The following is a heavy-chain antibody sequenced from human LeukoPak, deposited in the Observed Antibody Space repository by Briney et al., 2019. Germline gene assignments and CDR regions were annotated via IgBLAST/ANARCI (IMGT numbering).Heavy chain of an antibody. CDR1: GGSLSPYY. Sequence: SETLSLTCTVSGGSLSPYYWSWIRQSPGKGLEWIGYIYYSGSTNYNPSLKSRVTISVDTSKNQFSLKLSSVTAADTAVYYCARVTTLGNWYYFDYWGQGTLVTVSS. J-gene: IGHJ4*02. D-gene: IGHD4-11*01. CDR3: ARVTTLGNWYYFDY. CDR2: IYYSGST. V-gene: IGHV4-59*01.